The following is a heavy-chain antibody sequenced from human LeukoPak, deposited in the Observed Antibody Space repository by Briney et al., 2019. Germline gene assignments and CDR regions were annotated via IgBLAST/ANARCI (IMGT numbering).Heavy chain of an antibody. Sequence: SETLSLTCAVYGGSFSGYYWSWIRQPPGKGLEWIGEINHSGSTNYNPSLKSRVTISVDTSKNQFSLKLSSVTAADTAVYYCARIRRYDFWSGYNFDYWGQGTLVTVSS. D-gene: IGHD3-3*01. CDR3: ARIRRYDFWSGYNFDY. V-gene: IGHV4-34*01. CDR1: GGSFSGYY. CDR2: INHSGST. J-gene: IGHJ4*02.